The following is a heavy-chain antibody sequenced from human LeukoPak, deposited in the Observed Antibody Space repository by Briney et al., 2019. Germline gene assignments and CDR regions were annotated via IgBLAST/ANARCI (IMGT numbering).Heavy chain of an antibody. Sequence: PSQTLSLTCTVSGGSISSGDYYWSWIRQPPGKGLEWIGYIYYSGSTYYNPSLKSRVTIPVDTSKNQFSLKLSSVTAADTAVYYCARVHSSAGPYYYGMDVWGQGTTVTVSS. CDR2: IYYSGST. D-gene: IGHD6-13*01. CDR1: GGSISSGDYY. J-gene: IGHJ6*02. CDR3: ARVHSSAGPYYYGMDV. V-gene: IGHV4-30-4*01.